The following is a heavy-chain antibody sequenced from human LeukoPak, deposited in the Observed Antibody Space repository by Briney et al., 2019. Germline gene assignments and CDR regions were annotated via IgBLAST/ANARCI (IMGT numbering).Heavy chain of an antibody. CDR2: IYHSGST. V-gene: IGHV4-4*02. CDR1: GGSISSSNW. Sequence: SETLSLTCAVSGGSISSSNWWSWVRQPPGKGLEWIGEIYHSGSTNYNPSLKSRVTISVGKSKNQFSLKLSSVTAADTAVYYCARRGYSYGSRAFDIWGQGTMVTVSS. CDR3: ARRGYSYGSRAFDI. D-gene: IGHD5-18*01. J-gene: IGHJ3*02.